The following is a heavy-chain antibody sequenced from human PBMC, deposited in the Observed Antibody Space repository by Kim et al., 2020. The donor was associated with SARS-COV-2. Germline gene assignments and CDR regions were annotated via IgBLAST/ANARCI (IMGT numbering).Heavy chain of an antibody. Sequence: SETLSLTCAVYGGAFRGYYWSWIRQPPGKGLEWIGEINHSGSTNYNPSLKSRVTISVDTSKNQFSLKLSSVTAADTAVYYCARVQYYGSGSYQSYYYYGMDVWGQGTTVTVSS. CDR1: GGAFRGYY. CDR2: INHSGST. J-gene: IGHJ6*02. CDR3: ARVQYYGSGSYQSYYYYGMDV. V-gene: IGHV4-34*01. D-gene: IGHD3-10*01.